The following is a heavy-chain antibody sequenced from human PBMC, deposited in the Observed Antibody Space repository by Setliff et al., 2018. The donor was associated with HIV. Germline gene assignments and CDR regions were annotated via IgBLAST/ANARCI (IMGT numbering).Heavy chain of an antibody. CDR2: INPNSGGT. D-gene: IGHD2-15*01. CDR1: GYTFTGYY. V-gene: IGHV1-2*02. Sequence: ASVNVSCKPSGYTFTGYYMHWVRQAPGKGLEWVGWINPNSGGTSYAQKFQGRVTMTRDTSISTAYMELNWLRSDDTAAYYCARVWGCEGGSCSYYYYMDVWGKGTTVTVSS. CDR3: ARVWGCEGGSCSYYYYMDV. J-gene: IGHJ6*03.